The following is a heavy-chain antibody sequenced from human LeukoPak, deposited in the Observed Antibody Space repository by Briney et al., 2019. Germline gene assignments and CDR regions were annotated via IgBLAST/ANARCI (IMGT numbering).Heavy chain of an antibody. V-gene: IGHV3-7*01. CDR3: TKDRQGPNQYHMDV. CDR1: GLTFSSLW. Sequence: GGSLRLSCAASGLTFSSLWMSWVRQAPGRGPEWVANINQDGGTTYYVASVKGRFTISRDNAKNSLSLQMSSLRAEDTAVYYCTKDRQGPNQYHMDVWGKGTTVTVSS. J-gene: IGHJ6*03. CDR2: INQDGGTT.